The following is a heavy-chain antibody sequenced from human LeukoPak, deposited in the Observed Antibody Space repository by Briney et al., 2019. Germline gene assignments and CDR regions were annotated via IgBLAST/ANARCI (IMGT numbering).Heavy chain of an antibody. D-gene: IGHD2-21*01. CDR2: ISWNSGSI. J-gene: IGHJ4*02. V-gene: IGHV3-9*01. CDR1: GFTFDDYA. Sequence: GGSLRLSCAASGFTFDDYAMHWVRQAPGKGLEWVSGISWNSGSIGYADSVKGRFTISRDNSKNTLYLQMNSLKTEDTAVYFCTTAESHIFEYWGQGTLLTVSS. CDR3: TTAESHIFEY.